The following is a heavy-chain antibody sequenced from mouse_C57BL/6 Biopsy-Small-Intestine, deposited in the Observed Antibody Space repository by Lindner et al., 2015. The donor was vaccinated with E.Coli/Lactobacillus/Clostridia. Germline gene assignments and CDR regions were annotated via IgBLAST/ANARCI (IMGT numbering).Heavy chain of an antibody. D-gene: IGHD2-3*01. CDR1: GYPFSTYY. J-gene: IGHJ4*01. CDR3: ARGAVFHVYDY. V-gene: IGHV1-53*01. CDR2: IIPSDDST. Sequence: SVKVSCKASGYPFSTYYMHWLRQAPGQGLEWMGQIIPSDDSTTYPQKFQGRVTMTKDTSTNTFQMELSSLTSEDTAVYYCARGAVFHVYDYWGQGTLVTVSS.